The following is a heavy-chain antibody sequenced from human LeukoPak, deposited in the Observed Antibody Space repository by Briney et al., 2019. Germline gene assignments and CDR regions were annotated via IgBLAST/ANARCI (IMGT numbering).Heavy chain of an antibody. CDR1: GFTFSKYN. Sequence: PGGSLRLSCVASGFTFSKYNMNWVRQAPGKGLEWVSSTSGSGTYIYYADSLKGRFTISRDNAKNSLSLQMNSLRVEDTAVYYCARDPYYDFWSDYGTEAFDIWGQGTMVTVSS. CDR2: TSGSGTYI. CDR3: ARDPYYDFWSDYGTEAFDI. J-gene: IGHJ3*02. V-gene: IGHV3-21*01. D-gene: IGHD3-3*01.